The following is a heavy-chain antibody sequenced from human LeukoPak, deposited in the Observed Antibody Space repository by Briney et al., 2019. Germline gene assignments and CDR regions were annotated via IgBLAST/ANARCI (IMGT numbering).Heavy chain of an antibody. CDR2: ISGSGGST. CDR3: ARLLGYCSSTSCYAHAFDI. Sequence: PGGSLRLSCAASGFTFSSYAMSWVRQAPGKGLEWVSAISGSGGSTYYADSVKGRFTISRDNSKNTQYLQMNSLRAEDTAVYYCARLLGYCSSTSCYAHAFDIWGQGTMVTVSS. V-gene: IGHV3-23*01. J-gene: IGHJ3*02. D-gene: IGHD2-2*01. CDR1: GFTFSSYA.